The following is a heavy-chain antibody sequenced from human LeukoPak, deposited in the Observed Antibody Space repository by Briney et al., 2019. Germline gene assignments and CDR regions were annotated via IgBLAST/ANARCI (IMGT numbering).Heavy chain of an antibody. D-gene: IGHD3-22*01. CDR1: GGSISSYY. CDR3: ARRTAKGSYYDTHHFDY. J-gene: IGHJ4*02. CDR2: IYYSGST. V-gene: IGHV4-59*08. Sequence: SETLSLTCTVSGGSISSYYWSWIRQPPGKGLEWIGYIYYSGSTNYNPSLKSRVTISVDTSKNQFSLKLSSVTAADTAVYYCARRTAKGSYYDTHHFDYWGKGTLVTVSS.